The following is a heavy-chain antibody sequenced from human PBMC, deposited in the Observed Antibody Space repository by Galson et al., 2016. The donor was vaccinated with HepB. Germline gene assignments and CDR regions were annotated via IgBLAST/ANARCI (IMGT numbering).Heavy chain of an antibody. Sequence: QSGAEVKKPGESLKISCKASGYNFTSQWIAWVRQMPGKGLEWMGVIHPADPDTTYSPSFQGPVTIPADQSIGTAYLEWNSLKASDTAIYYCARRKNPCYIFDYWGQGTLVTVSS. J-gene: IGHJ4*02. CDR2: IHPADPDT. CDR3: ARRKNPCYIFDY. D-gene: IGHD1-14*01. CDR1: GYNFTSQW. V-gene: IGHV5-51*01.